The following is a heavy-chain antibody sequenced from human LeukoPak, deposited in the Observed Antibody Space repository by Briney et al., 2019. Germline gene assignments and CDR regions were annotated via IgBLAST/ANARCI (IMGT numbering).Heavy chain of an antibody. CDR3: ARQGCLARRRTRPWYFDL. D-gene: IGHD6-6*01. CDR2: INHSGST. J-gene: IGHJ2*01. Sequence: SETLSLTCAVYGGSFSGYYWSWIRQPPGKGLEWIGEINHSGSTNYNPSLKSRVTISVDTSKNQFSLKLSSVTAADTTVYYCARQGCLARRRTRPWYFDLWGRGTLVTVSS. V-gene: IGHV4-34*01. CDR1: GGSFSGYY.